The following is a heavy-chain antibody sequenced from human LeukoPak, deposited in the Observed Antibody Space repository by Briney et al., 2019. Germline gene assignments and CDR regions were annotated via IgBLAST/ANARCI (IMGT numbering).Heavy chain of an antibody. Sequence: GGSLRLSCAASGFPFSQYYLSWVRQAPGKGLECVSHISTSGRDTFYADSVKGRFTISRDNGKNSLFLLMDSLRAEDTAVYYCARLGREYELLGVDDSWGQGTLVTVSS. CDR2: ISTSGRDT. J-gene: IGHJ4*02. D-gene: IGHD2/OR15-2a*01. CDR3: ARLGREYELLGVDDS. V-gene: IGHV3-11*01. CDR1: GFPFSQYY.